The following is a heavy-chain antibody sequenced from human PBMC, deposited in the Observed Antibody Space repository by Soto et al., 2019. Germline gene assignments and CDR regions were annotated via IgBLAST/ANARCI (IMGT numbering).Heavy chain of an antibody. Sequence: ASVKVSCKASGYTFTIYAMHWVRQAPGQRLEWMGWINAGNGNTKYSQKFQGRATITRDTSASTAYMELSSLRSEDTAVYYCASGIFGGVEARDVMAVWGQGTTVTVS. CDR1: GYTFTIYA. D-gene: IGHD3-3*01. J-gene: IGHJ6*02. CDR2: INAGNGNT. V-gene: IGHV1-3*01. CDR3: ASGIFGGVEARDVMAV.